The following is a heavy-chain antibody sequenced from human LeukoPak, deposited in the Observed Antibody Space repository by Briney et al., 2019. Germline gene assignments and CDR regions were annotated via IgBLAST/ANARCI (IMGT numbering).Heavy chain of an antibody. V-gene: IGHV5-51*01. J-gene: IGHJ4*02. D-gene: IGHD5-18*01. CDR3: ARGDYRYGYVIDY. CDR2: IYCDGSKI. Sequence: GESLKISCQGSGYIFTDYWIGWVRQMPGKGLEWMAIIYCDGSKITYSPSFQSQVTISADKSTRTAYLHWSSLKASDAAMYYCARGDYRYGYVIDYWGQGTLVTVSS. CDR1: GYIFTDYW.